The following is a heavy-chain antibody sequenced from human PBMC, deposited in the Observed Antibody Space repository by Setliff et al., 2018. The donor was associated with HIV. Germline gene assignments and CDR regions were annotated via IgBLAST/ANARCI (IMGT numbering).Heavy chain of an antibody. CDR3: ARVGYHGSGRYSFDY. V-gene: IGHV4-4*07. D-gene: IGHD3-10*01. Sequence: GSLRLSCAASGFAFSGHQMSWIRQPAGKGLEWIGHIHTSGSTKYNPSLKSRVTISADTSKNQFSLNLSSVTAAETAVYYCARVGYHGSGRYSFDYWGQGTLVTVSS. CDR1: GFAFSGHQ. J-gene: IGHJ4*02. CDR2: IHTSGST.